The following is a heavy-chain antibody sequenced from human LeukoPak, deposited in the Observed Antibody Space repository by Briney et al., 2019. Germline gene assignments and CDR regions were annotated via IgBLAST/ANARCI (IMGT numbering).Heavy chain of an antibody. V-gene: IGHV3-53*01. CDR2: IYSGGST. D-gene: IGHD3-22*01. CDR1: GFTVRSNY. CDR3: ARTYDSSGYYDY. Sequence: GGSLRPSCAASGFTVRSNYTSWVRQAPGKGLEWVSVIYSGGSTYYADSVKGRFTISRDNSKNTLYLQMNSLRAEDTAVYYCARTYDSSGYYDYWGQGALVTVSS. J-gene: IGHJ4*02.